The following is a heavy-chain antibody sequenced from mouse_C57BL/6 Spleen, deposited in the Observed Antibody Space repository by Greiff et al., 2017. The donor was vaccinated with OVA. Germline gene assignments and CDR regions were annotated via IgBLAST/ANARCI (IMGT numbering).Heavy chain of an antibody. J-gene: IGHJ2*01. CDR1: GYTFTSYG. CDR2: IYPRSGNT. V-gene: IGHV1-81*01. D-gene: IGHD2-4*01. Sequence: QVQLQQSGAELARPGASVKLSCKASGYTFTSYGISWVKQRTGQGLEWIGEIYPRSGNTYYNEKFKGKATLTADKSSSTAYMELRSLPSEDSAVYFCAREDYDGGYYFDYWGQGTTLTVSS. CDR3: AREDYDGGYYFDY.